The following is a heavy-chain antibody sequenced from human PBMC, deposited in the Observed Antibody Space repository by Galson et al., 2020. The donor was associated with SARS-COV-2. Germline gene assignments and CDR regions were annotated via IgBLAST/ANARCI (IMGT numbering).Heavy chain of an antibody. J-gene: IGHJ4*02. CDR2: ISHDGTDK. CDR1: GFTLGHYA. CDR3: ARDGPGRKYSSGCPFDY. V-gene: IGHV3-30*01. Sequence: SLRLSCVASGFTLGHYAMHWVRQAPGKGLEWVALISHDGTDKYYADSVKGRFTISRDNSENTLYLQLNSLRSEDTAVYYCARDGPGRKYSSGCPFDYWGQGTLVTVSS. D-gene: IGHD4-4*01.